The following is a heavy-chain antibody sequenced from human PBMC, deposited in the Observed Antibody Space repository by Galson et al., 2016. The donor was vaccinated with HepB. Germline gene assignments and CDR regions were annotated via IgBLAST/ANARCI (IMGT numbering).Heavy chain of an antibody. CDR1: GFTFSSYA. CDR3: ARDGRRGYDMDV. J-gene: IGHJ6*02. Sequence: SLRLSCAASGFTFSSYAMHWVRQAPGKGLEYVSAINTNEGSRYYADSVKGRFTISRDNAKNSLYLQMNSLRDEDTAVYYCARDGRRGYDMDVWGQGTTVTVSS. V-gene: IGHV3-64*04. CDR2: INTNEGSR.